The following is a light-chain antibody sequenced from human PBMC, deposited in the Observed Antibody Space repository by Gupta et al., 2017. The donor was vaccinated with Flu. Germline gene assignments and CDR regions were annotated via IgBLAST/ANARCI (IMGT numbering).Light chain of an antibody. CDR2: AAS. CDR3: QQYYSYPRT. J-gene: IGKJ1*01. CDR1: QGISSY. Sequence: TGDRVTITCRASQGISSYLAWYQQKPGKAPKLLIYAASTLQSGVPSRFSGSGSGTDFTLTISCLQSEDFATYYCQQYYSYPRTFGQGTKVEIK. V-gene: IGKV1-8*01.